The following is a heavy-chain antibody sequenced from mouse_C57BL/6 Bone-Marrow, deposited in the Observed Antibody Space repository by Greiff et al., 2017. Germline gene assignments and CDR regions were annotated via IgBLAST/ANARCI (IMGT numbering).Heavy chain of an antibody. J-gene: IGHJ3*01. CDR2: ISRAGSDT. Sequence: EVQLQQSGGDLVKPGGSLKLSCAASGFTFSSYCMPWVRQTPDQRLEWVARISRAGSDTYYPPNFKGRVTISRDKAYNTLYLQMSSLKSEDSAIYYCARRREFDYWGQGTPVTVSS. V-gene: IGHV5-6*01. CDR1: GFTFSSYC. CDR3: ARRREFDY.